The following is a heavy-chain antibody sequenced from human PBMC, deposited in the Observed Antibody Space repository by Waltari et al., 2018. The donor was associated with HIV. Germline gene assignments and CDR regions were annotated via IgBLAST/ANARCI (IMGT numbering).Heavy chain of an antibody. D-gene: IGHD3-16*01. CDR1: GFTFSSYW. V-gene: IGHV3-74*01. J-gene: IGHJ4*02. CDR3: ASLYNYVWGSPPPFDY. CDR2: SNSDGSST. Sequence: EVQLVESGGGLVQPGGSLRLSCAASGFTFSSYWMHWVRQAPGKGLVWVSRSNSDGSSTNYADAVKGRFTISRDNAKNTVDLQMNSLRAEDTALYYCASLYNYVWGSPPPFDYWGQGTLVTVSS.